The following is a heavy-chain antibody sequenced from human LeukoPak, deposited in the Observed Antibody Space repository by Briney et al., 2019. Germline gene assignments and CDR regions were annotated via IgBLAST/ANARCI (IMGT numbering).Heavy chain of an antibody. CDR1: GFTFSDYW. V-gene: IGHV3-74*01. CDR3: ARDQGTWGYGYNFDY. J-gene: IGHJ4*02. Sequence: QPGGSLRLSCAASGFTFSDYWMHWVRQAPGKGLVWVSRINSDGSSTSYADSVKGRFTISRDNAKNTLYLQMNSLRAEDTAVYYCARDQGTWGYGYNFDYWGQGTLVTVSS. D-gene: IGHD3-16*01. CDR2: INSDGSST.